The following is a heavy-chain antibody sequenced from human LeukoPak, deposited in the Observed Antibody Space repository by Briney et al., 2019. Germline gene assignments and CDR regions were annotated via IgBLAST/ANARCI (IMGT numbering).Heavy chain of an antibody. Sequence: SETLSLTCTVSGGSISSGGYYWSWIRQHPGQGLEWIGYIYYSGSTYYNPSLKSRVTISVDTSKNQFSLKLSSVTAADTAVYYCAREGVLGAFDIWGQGTMVTVSS. D-gene: IGHD3-3*02. V-gene: IGHV4-31*03. J-gene: IGHJ3*02. CDR3: AREGVLGAFDI. CDR1: GGSISSGGYY. CDR2: IYYSGST.